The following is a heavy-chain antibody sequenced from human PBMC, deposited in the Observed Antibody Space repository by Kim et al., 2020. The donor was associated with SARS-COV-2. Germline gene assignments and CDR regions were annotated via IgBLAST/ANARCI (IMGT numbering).Heavy chain of an antibody. Sequence: GGSLRLYCAASGFTFNNYQMNWVRQAPGKGLEWVSYISSGGSNMYYADSVKGRFTVSRDNARNSLFLQLNNLRAEDTALYYCARVGHDYSDYYFDCWGQGTLVTVSS. CDR2: ISSGGSNM. CDR1: GFTFNNYQ. CDR3: ARVGHDYSDYYFDC. J-gene: IGHJ4*02. V-gene: IGHV3-48*03. D-gene: IGHD4-17*01.